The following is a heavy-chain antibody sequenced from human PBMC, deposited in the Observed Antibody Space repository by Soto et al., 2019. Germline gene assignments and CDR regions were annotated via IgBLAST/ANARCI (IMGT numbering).Heavy chain of an antibody. CDR2: ISWNSGSI. J-gene: IGHJ4*02. CDR1: GFTFDDYA. D-gene: IGHD3-10*01. Sequence: EVQLVESGGGLVQPGRSLRLSCAASGFTFDDYAMHWVRQAPGKGLEWVSGISWNSGSIGYADSVKGRFTISRDNAKNSLYRKMSSLRAEDTALYYCAKVGSRDYYGSGVWDGGQGPLVPVSS. V-gene: IGHV3-9*01. CDR3: AKVGSRDYYGSGVWD.